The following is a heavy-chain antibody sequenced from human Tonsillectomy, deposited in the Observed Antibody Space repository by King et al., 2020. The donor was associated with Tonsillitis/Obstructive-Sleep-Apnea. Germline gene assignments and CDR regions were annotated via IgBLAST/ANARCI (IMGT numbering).Heavy chain of an antibody. V-gene: IGHV3-15*01. CDR2: IKSKTVGGTT. CDR1: GFTFSNAW. CDR3: TKGDRDVDIVATIIY. Sequence: EVQLVESGGGLVKPGGSLRLSCAASGFTFSNAWMSWVRQAPGKGREWVGRIKSKTVGGTTDYAAPVKGRFTISRDDSTNTLYLQMNSLKTEDTAVYYCTKGDRDVDIVATIIYWGQGTLVTVSS. J-gene: IGHJ4*02. D-gene: IGHD5-12*01.